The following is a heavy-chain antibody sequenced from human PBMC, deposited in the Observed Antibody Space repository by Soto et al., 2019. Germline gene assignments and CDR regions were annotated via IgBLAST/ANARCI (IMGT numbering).Heavy chain of an antibody. CDR2: ISSNGGST. CDR3: ARDVSGYCSSTSCGTGWFDP. V-gene: IGHV3-64*01. Sequence: GGSLRLSCAASGFTFSSYAMHWVRQAPGKGLEYVSAISSNGGSTYYANSVKGRFTISRDNSKNTLYLQMGSLRAEDMAVYYCARDVSGYCSSTSCGTGWFDPWGQGTLVTVSS. CDR1: GFTFSSYA. J-gene: IGHJ5*02. D-gene: IGHD2-2*01.